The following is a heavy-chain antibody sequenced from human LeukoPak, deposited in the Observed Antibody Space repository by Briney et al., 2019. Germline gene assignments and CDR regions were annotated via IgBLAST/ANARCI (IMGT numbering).Heavy chain of an antibody. CDR1: GFTFSSYN. CDR2: ISSSTSTI. CDR3: ARDNGYCSGGSCAPVPFDY. V-gene: IGHV3-48*01. J-gene: IGHJ4*02. D-gene: IGHD2-15*01. Sequence: PGGSLRLSCAASGFTFSSYNMNWVRQAPGKGREGVSYISSSTSTIYYADSVKGRFTISRDNAKNSLYLQMHSLRAEDTAVYYCARDNGYCSGGSCAPVPFDYWGQGTLVTVSS.